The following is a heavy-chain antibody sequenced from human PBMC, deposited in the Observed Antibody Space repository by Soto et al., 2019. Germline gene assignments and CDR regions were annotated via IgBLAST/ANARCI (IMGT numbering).Heavy chain of an antibody. Sequence: QVQLQQWGAGLLKPSETLSLTCAVYGGSFSGYYWSWIRQPPGKGLEWIGEINHSGSTNYNPSLTSRVTISVDTSKNQFSLKLSSVTAADTAVYYCARVDTAMVGAFDIWGQGTMVTVSS. CDR2: INHSGST. D-gene: IGHD5-18*01. CDR3: ARVDTAMVGAFDI. J-gene: IGHJ3*02. CDR1: GGSFSGYY. V-gene: IGHV4-34*01.